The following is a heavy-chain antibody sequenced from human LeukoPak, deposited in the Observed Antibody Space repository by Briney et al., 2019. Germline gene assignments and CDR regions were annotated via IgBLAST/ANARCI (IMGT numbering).Heavy chain of an antibody. V-gene: IGHV3-23*01. J-gene: IGHJ4*02. CDR3: AKKLYDSSGYFDY. Sequence: PGGSLRLSCAASGFTFSSYAMSWVRQAPGKGLEWVSSISGSGGSTYYADSVKGRFTISRDNSKNTLYLQMNSLRAEDTAVYYCAKKLYDSSGYFDYWGQGTLVTVSS. CDR2: ISGSGGST. CDR1: GFTFSSYA. D-gene: IGHD3-22*01.